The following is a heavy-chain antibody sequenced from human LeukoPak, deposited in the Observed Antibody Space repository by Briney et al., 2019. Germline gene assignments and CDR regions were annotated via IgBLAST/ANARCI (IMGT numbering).Heavy chain of an antibody. D-gene: IGHD5-18*01. J-gene: IGHJ4*02. CDR1: GYTFTTYG. Sequence: ASVKVSCRSSGYTFTTYGITWVRQAPGKGLEWMGWISTYNGNTNYAQKLQGRVTMTTDTSTSTAYMELRSLRSDDTAMYYCARDRMDTGTYFDYWGQGTLVTVSS. V-gene: IGHV1-18*01. CDR3: ARDRMDTGTYFDY. CDR2: ISTYNGNT.